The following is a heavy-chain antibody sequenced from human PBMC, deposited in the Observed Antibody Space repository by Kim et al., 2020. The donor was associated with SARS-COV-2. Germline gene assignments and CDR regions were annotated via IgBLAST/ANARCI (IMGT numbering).Heavy chain of an antibody. J-gene: IGHJ4*02. D-gene: IGHD5-12*01. CDR3: ARASGYDPYYFDY. Sequence: SNPSLKSRVTISVDTSKNQFSLKLSSVTAADTAVYYCARASGYDPYYFDYWGQGTLVTVSS. V-gene: IGHV4-31*02.